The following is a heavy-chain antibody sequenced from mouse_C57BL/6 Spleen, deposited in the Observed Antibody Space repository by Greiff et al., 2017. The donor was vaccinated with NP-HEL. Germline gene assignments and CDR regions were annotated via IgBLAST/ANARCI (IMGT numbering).Heavy chain of an antibody. CDR3: ARERGNPYAMDY. J-gene: IGHJ4*01. D-gene: IGHD2-1*01. Sequence: VKLQQSGAELVKPGASVKISCKASGYAFSSYWMNWVKQRPGKGLEWIGQIYPGDGDTNYNGKFKGKATLTADKSSSTAYMQLSSLTSEDSAVYFCARERGNPYAMDYWGQGTSVTVSS. V-gene: IGHV1-80*01. CDR2: IYPGDGDT. CDR1: GYAFSSYW.